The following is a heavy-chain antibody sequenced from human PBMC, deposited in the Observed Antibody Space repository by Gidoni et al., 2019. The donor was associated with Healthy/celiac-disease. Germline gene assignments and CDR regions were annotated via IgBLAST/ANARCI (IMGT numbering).Heavy chain of an antibody. CDR2: ISGSGGST. D-gene: IGHD3-3*01. Sequence: EVQLLESGGGLVQPGGSLRISCAASGFTFSSYAMSCVRQAPGKGLEWVSAISGSGGSTYYADSVKGRFTISRDNSKNTLYLQMNSLRAEDTAVYYCARHNYDFWGGYYSFDYWGQGTLVTVSS. J-gene: IGHJ4*02. CDR3: ARHNYDFWGGYYSFDY. V-gene: IGHV3-23*01. CDR1: GFTFSSYA.